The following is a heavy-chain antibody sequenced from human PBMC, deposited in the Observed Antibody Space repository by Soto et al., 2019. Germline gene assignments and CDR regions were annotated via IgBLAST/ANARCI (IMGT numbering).Heavy chain of an antibody. CDR1: GFTFSSYS. V-gene: IGHV3-21*01. D-gene: IGHD6-13*01. Sequence: GGSLRLSCAASGFTFSSYSMNWVRQAPGKGLEWVSSISSSSSYIYYADSVKGRFTISRDNAKNSLYLQMNSLRAEDTAVYYCATVLGGVAAAGYYYNGRDVWGRRTRVTVSS. CDR2: ISSSSSYI. J-gene: IGHJ6*02. CDR3: ATVLGGVAAAGYYYNGRDV.